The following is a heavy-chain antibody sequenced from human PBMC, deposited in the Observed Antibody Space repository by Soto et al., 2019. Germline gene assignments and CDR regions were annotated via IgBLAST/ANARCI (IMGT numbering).Heavy chain of an antibody. D-gene: IGHD3-10*01. Sequence: GGSLRLSCAASGFRFGSYSMNWVRQAPGQGLEWLSYISSTSGTIYYADSVKGRFTISRDNSKNTVYLEMNSLRPEDTGVYYCVRSRSGAVADSFDLWGQGTLVTVSS. CDR1: GFRFGSYS. CDR3: VRSRSGAVADSFDL. V-gene: IGHV3-48*01. J-gene: IGHJ4*02. CDR2: ISSTSGTI.